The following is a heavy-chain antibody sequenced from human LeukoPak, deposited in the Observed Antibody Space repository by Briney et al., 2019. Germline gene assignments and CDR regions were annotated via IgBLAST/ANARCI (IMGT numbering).Heavy chain of an antibody. J-gene: IGHJ5*02. Sequence: PGASVKVSCKASGYTFTSYYMHWVRQAPGQGLEWMGIINPSGGSTSYAQKFQGRVTMTRDTSTSTVYMELSSLRSEDTAVYYCARDRTNYYGSGSYFPTAYWFDPWGQGTLVTVSS. CDR3: ARDRTNYYGSGSYFPTAYWFDP. CDR2: INPSGGST. V-gene: IGHV1-46*01. CDR1: GYTFTSYY. D-gene: IGHD3-10*01.